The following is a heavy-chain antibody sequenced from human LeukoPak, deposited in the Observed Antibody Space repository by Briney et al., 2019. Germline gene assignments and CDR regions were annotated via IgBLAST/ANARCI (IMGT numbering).Heavy chain of an antibody. CDR2: INSDGSSA. D-gene: IGHD1-26*01. CDR1: GFTFSSYW. Sequence: GGSLRLSCAASGFTFSSYWMHWVRQAPGKGLVWVSRINSDGSSASYADSVKGRFTISRDNAKNTLYLQMNSLRAEDTAVYYCARDYSGSYGLDYWGQGTLVTVSS. J-gene: IGHJ4*02. CDR3: ARDYSGSYGLDY. V-gene: IGHV3-74*01.